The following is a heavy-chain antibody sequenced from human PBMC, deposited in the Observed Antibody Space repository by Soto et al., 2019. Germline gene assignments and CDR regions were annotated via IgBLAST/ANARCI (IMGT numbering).Heavy chain of an antibody. D-gene: IGHD3-3*01. CDR3: AKDLGVSGFGVVRSIDAFDI. Sequence: GGSLRLSCAASGFTFSSYGMHWVRQAPGKGLEWVAVISYDGSNKYYADSVKGRFTISRDNSKNTLYLQMNSLRAEDTAVYYCAKDLGVSGFGVVRSIDAFDIWGQGTMVTVSS. J-gene: IGHJ3*02. CDR1: GFTFSSYG. V-gene: IGHV3-30*18. CDR2: ISYDGSNK.